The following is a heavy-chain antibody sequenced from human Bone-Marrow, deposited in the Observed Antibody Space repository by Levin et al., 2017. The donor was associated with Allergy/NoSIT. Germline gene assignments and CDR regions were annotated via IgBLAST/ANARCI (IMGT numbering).Heavy chain of an antibody. CDR1: GFTFSSYG. CDR2: IWYDGSNK. V-gene: IGHV3-33*01. Sequence: PGGSLRLSCAASGFTFSSYGMHWVRQAPGKGLEWVAVIWYDGSNKYYADSVKGRFTISRDNSKNTLYLQMNSLRAEDTAVYYCARDMGAASTSCYESCGYNWFDPWGQGTLVTVSS. J-gene: IGHJ5*02. D-gene: IGHD2-2*01. CDR3: ARDMGAASTSCYESCGYNWFDP.